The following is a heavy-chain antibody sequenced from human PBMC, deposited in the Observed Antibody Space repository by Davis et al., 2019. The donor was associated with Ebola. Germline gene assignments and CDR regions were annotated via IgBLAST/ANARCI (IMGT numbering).Heavy chain of an antibody. Sequence: GESLKISCAASGFTVSSNYMSWVRQAPGKGLEWVSVIYSGGSTYYADSVKRRFTISRHNSKNTLYLQMNSLRAEDTAVYYCARDLDFMVLVTHYDAFDVWGQGTTVTVSS. CDR2: IYSGGST. CDR3: ARDLDFMVLVTHYDAFDV. CDR1: GFTVSSNY. V-gene: IGHV3-53*01. J-gene: IGHJ3*01. D-gene: IGHD2-8*01.